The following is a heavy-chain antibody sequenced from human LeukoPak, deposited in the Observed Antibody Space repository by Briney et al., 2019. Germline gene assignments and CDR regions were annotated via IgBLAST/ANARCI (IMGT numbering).Heavy chain of an antibody. CDR1: GFTFNNYA. J-gene: IGHJ1*01. CDR3: AKEEGYYYDSGGYYVEYFQH. D-gene: IGHD3-22*01. Sequence: GGSLRLSCAASGFTFNNYAMSWVRQAPGKGLEWVSAISGSGGTTYYPDSVKGRFTFSRDNSKNTLYLQMNSLRAEDTAVYYCAKEEGYYYDSGGYYVEYFQHWGQGTLVTVSS. CDR2: ISGSGGTT. V-gene: IGHV3-23*01.